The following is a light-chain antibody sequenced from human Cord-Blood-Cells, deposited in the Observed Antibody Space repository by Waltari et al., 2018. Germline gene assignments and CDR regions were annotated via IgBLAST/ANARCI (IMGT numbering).Light chain of an antibody. V-gene: IGLV3-25*03. Sequence: SYELPQPPSVSVSPGQPARTPCSGGPSATQYAYWYQQKPGQAPVLLIYKDSERPSGIPERFSGSSSGTTVTLTISGVQAEDEADYYCQSADSSGTYVVFGGGTKLTVL. CDR3: QSADSSGTYVV. CDR1: PSATQY. J-gene: IGLJ2*01. CDR2: KDS.